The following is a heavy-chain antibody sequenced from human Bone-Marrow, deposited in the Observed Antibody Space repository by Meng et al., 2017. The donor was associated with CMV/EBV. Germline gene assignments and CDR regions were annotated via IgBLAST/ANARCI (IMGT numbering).Heavy chain of an antibody. CDR1: GFIFSDHY. D-gene: IGHD4-11*01. CDR2: IRNKANSYRT. V-gene: IGHV3-72*01. CDR3: ARTTVITYAIDV. Sequence: GESLKISCAASGFIFSDHYIDWVRQAPEKGLEWVGRIRNKANSYRTEYAASVQGRFTVSGDDSQNSVYLQMNSLKIEDTAVYYCARTTVITYAIDVCGQGTTVTASS. J-gene: IGHJ6*02.